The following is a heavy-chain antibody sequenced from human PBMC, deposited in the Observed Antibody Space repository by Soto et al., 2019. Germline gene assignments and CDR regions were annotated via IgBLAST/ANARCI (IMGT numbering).Heavy chain of an antibody. V-gene: IGHV3-30-3*01. CDR3: ARDMVRGVIISFRSFDY. J-gene: IGHJ4*02. CDR2: ISYDGSNK. Sequence: VQLVESGGGVVQPGRSLRLSCAASGFTFSSYAMHWVRQAPGKGLEWVAVISYDGSNKYYADSVKGRFTISRDNSKNTLYLQMNSLRAEDTAVYYCARDMVRGVIISFRSFDYWGQGTLVTVSS. D-gene: IGHD3-10*01. CDR1: GFTFSSYA.